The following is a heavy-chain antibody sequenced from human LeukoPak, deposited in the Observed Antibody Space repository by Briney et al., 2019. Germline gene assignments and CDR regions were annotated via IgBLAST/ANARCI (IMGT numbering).Heavy chain of an antibody. CDR3: ARDRGYNYESDY. V-gene: IGHV4-59*01. CDR1: RGSISSYF. Sequence: SETLSLTCTVSRGSISSYFWSWIRQPPGKGLEWIGHISDRGTSSYNPPLKSRVTISLDMSKKQFSLKLSSGTAADTAVYYCARDRGYNYESDYWGRGTLVTVSS. D-gene: IGHD5-18*01. J-gene: IGHJ4*02. CDR2: ISDRGTS.